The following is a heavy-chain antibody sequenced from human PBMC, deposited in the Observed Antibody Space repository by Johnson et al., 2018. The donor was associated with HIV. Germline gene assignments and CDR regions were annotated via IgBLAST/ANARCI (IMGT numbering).Heavy chain of an antibody. Sequence: VQLVESGGGLVQPGGSLRLSCAASGFTVSSNSMTWVRQAPGKGLEWVSLIYSGGSTYYVDSVKGRFTISRDNSKNTLYLQMNSLRPEDTAVYYCAKETGANSAFEIWGQGAMVTVSS. J-gene: IGHJ3*02. CDR2: IYSGGST. V-gene: IGHV3-66*02. CDR1: GFTVSSNS. CDR3: AKETGANSAFEI. D-gene: IGHD1-7*01.